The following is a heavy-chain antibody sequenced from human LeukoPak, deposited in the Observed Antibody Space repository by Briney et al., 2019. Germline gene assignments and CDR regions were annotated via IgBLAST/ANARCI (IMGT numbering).Heavy chain of an antibody. CDR2: ISGTGSAK. D-gene: IGHD2-21*02. V-gene: IGHV3-48*03. J-gene: IGHJ6*03. Sequence: GGSLRLSCVASGFAFSNFEMNWVRQAPGKGLEWISYISGTGSAKHYADSVKGRFTISRDNAKNSLYLQMNSLRAEDTAVYYCASGDCYSCDYHYYMDVWGKGTTVTISS. CDR3: ASGDCYSCDYHYYMDV. CDR1: GFAFSNFE.